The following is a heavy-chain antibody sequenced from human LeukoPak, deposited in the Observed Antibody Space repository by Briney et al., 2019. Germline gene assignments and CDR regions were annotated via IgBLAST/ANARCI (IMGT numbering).Heavy chain of an antibody. D-gene: IGHD3-3*01. V-gene: IGHV3-9*01. CDR1: GFTLDDYA. CDR2: ISWNSGSI. J-gene: IGHJ4*02. CDR3: AKDPNYDFWSGYYNGGFDY. Sequence: GRSLRLSCAASGFTLDDYAMHWVRQAPGKGLEWVSGISWNSGSIGYADSVKGRFTISRDNAKNSLYLQMNSLRAEDTALYYCAKDPNYDFWSGYYNGGFDYWGQGTLVTVSS.